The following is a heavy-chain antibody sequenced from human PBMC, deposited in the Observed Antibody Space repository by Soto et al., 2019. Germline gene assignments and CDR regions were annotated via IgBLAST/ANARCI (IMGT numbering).Heavy chain of an antibody. CDR2: ISGSGGST. J-gene: IGHJ4*02. V-gene: IGHV3-23*01. CDR3: AKDSVIEY. D-gene: IGHD3-10*01. Sequence: WVRQAPGKGLEWVSAISGSGGSTYYADSVKGRFTISRDNSKNTLYLQMNSLRAEDTAVYYCAKDSVIEYWGQGTLVTVSS.